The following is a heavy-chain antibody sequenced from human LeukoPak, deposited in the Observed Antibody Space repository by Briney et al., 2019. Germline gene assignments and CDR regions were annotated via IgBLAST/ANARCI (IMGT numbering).Heavy chain of an antibody. D-gene: IGHD3-22*01. CDR1: GYSISSGYY. CDR2: IYHSGSA. CDR3: ASTYYYDSSGYYGFDY. V-gene: IGHV4-38-2*01. J-gene: IGHJ4*02. Sequence: PSETPSLTCAVSGYSISSGYYWGWIRQPPGKGLEWIGSIYHSGSAYYNPSLKSRVTISVDTSKNQFSLKLSSVTAADTAVYYCASTYYYDSSGYYGFDYCGQGTLVTVSS.